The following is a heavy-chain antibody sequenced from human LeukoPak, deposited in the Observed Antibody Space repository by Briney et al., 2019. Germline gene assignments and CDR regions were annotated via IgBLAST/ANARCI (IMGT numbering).Heavy chain of an antibody. CDR2: IIPIFGTA. CDR1: GGTFSSYA. CDR3: ARVTLLWFGELLSEDHFDY. J-gene: IGHJ4*02. Sequence: ASVKVSCKASGGTFSSYAISWVRQAPGQGLEWMGGIIPIFGTANYAQKFQGRVTITADKSTSTAYMELSSLRSEDTAVYYCARVTLLWFGELLSEDHFDYWGQGTLVTVSS. D-gene: IGHD3-10*01. V-gene: IGHV1-69*06.